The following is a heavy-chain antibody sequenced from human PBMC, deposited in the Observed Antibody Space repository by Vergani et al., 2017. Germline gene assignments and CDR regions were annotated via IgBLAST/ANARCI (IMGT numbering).Heavy chain of an antibody. J-gene: IGHJ4*02. Sequence: QVQLVQSGAEVKKPGLSEVSCKASGYTFTGYYMHWVRQAPGQGLEWMGWINPNSGGTNYAQKCQGRVTMTRDTSISTAYMELSGLRSDETAVYYCARNPNRDWSPSYDYWGQGTLVTVSS. CDR1: GYTFTGYY. D-gene: IGHD1-14*01. CDR3: ARNPNRDWSPSYDY. CDR2: INPNSGGT. V-gene: IGHV1-2*02.